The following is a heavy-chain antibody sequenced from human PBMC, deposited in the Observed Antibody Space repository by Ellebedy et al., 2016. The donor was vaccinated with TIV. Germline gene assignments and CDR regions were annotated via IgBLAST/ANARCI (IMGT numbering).Heavy chain of an antibody. CDR3: ASLDTAMVHSSDY. CDR1: GFTFRNHW. J-gene: IGHJ4*02. CDR2: IKGDESEK. Sequence: PGGSLRLSCATSGFTFRNHWMSWVRQAPGRGLEWVACIKGDESEKYHVASVRGRFTISRDNAKNSLYLQMNSLRAEDTAVYYCASLDTAMVHSSDYWGQGTLVTVSS. D-gene: IGHD5-18*01. V-gene: IGHV3-7*01.